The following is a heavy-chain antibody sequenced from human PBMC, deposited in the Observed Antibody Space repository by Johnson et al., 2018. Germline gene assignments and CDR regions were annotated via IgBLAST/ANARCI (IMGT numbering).Heavy chain of an antibody. CDR1: GYSFISYW. V-gene: IGHV5-51*01. CDR2: IYPGDSDT. D-gene: IGHD2-2*01. Sequence: VQLVQSGAEVKKPRESLKISCNGSGYSFISYWIGWVRQVPGKGLEWLGIIYPGDSDTRYSTPFQGQVTISADKSISTAYLQRSSLKASDTAMYYWARFFGCTSTTCTGMDVWGQGTTVTVSS. CDR3: ARFFGCTSTTCTGMDV. J-gene: IGHJ6*02.